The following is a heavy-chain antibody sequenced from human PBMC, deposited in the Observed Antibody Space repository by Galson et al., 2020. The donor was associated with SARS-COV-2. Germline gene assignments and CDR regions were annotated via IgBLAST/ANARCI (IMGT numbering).Heavy chain of an antibody. CDR2: ISVCGGGGAT. CDR3: MGRLT. V-gene: IGHV3-23*01. Sequence: GESLKISCVASGFTFSVFAMSWVRQAPGKRLEWVSTISVCGGGGATYYADSVKGRFTICRYNSKDTLYLQMNSLRAEDTAIYYWMGRLTWGQGTLVTVSS. CDR1: GFTFSVFA. J-gene: IGHJ5*02.